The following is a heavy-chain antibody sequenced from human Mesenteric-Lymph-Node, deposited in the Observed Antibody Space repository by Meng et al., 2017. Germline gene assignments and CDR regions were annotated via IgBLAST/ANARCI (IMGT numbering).Heavy chain of an antibody. CDR3: GRGGGSYYHFDY. J-gene: IGHJ4*02. V-gene: IGHV6-1*02. CDR2: TYYRSKWYN. Sequence: VQLQPSLPGLVKPSKPRSLTWTISEDSVARNSAAWNWIRQSPSGGLEWLGRTYYRSKWYNDYAVSVKSRITINPDTSKNHFSLQLNSVTPEDTAVYYCGRGGGSYYHFDYWGRGTLVTVSS. CDR1: EDSVARNSAA. D-gene: IGHD1-26*01.